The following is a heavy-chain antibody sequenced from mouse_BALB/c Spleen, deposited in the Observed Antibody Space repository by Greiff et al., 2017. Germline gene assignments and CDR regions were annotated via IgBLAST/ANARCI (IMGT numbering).Heavy chain of an antibody. CDR1: GFTFSSYG. CDR2: ISSGGSYT. CDR3: ARYGKDFDY. Sequence: DVKLVESGGDLVKPGGSLKLSCAASGFTFSSYGMSWVRQTPDKRLEWVATISSGGSYTYYPDSVKGRFTISRDNAKNTLYLQMSSLKSEDTAMYYCARYGKDFDYWGQGTTLTVSS. V-gene: IGHV5-6*02. D-gene: IGHD2-10*02. J-gene: IGHJ2*01.